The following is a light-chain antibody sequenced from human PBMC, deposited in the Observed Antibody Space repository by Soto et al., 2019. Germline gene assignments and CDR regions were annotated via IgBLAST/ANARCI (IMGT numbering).Light chain of an antibody. Sequence: AIQLTQSPSSLSASVGDRVSITCRASQGISSALAWYQHKPGKPPKILIYDASSLQSGVPSRFSGSESGTECTRSISSLQPEDFATYYCQQLKSYPFTFGQGTRLEI. CDR2: DAS. J-gene: IGKJ5*01. V-gene: IGKV1-13*02. CDR3: QQLKSYPFT. CDR1: QGISSA.